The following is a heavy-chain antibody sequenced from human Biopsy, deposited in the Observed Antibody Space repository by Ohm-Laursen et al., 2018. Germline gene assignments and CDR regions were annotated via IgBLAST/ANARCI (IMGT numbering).Heavy chain of an antibody. Sequence: SSVKVSCKASGGTFNNYGITWVRQAPGQGLEWVGRIISMVGTPKYAQKSQGRATITVDKSTSTAYLDLSSLKSEDTAVYYCARDKTVLNYYFASDVWGQGTTVTVSS. CDR2: IISMVGTP. CDR3: ARDKTVLNYYFASDV. V-gene: IGHV1-69*04. J-gene: IGHJ6*01. CDR1: GGTFNNYG. D-gene: IGHD2/OR15-2a*01.